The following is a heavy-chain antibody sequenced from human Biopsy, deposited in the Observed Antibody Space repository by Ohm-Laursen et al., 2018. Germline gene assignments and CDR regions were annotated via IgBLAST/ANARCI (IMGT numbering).Heavy chain of an antibody. J-gene: IGHJ4*02. CDR1: GFTFSSYG. V-gene: IGHV3-33*06. Sequence: SLRLSCAASGFTFSSYGMHWVRQAPGKGLEWVAAIWYDGSNKNYADSVKGRFTISGDNSKNTLYLQMNSPRGEDTAVYYCAKCMTGGSNYYFHHCGQGTLVTVSS. D-gene: IGHD2-8*01. CDR2: IWYDGSNK. CDR3: AKCMTGGSNYYFHH.